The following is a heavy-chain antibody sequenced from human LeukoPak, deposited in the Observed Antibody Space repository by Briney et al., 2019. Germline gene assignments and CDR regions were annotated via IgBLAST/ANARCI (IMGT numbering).Heavy chain of an antibody. D-gene: IGHD3-22*01. CDR2: IYYSGST. CDR1: GGSISSGDYY. V-gene: IGHV4-30-4*08. J-gene: IGHJ4*02. Sequence: ASQTLSLTCTVSGGSISSGDYYWSWIRQPPGKGLEWIGYIYYSGSTYYNPSLKSRVTISVDTSKNQFSLKLSSVTAADTAVYYCARHYLYDTSGDGTYYFDYWGQGTLVTVSS. CDR3: ARHYLYDTSGDGTYYFDY.